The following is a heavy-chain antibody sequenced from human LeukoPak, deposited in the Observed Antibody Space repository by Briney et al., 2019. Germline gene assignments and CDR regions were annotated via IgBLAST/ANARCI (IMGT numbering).Heavy chain of an antibody. Sequence: SETLSLTCTVSDGSISSYYWSWIRQPPGKGLEWIGYIYYSGSTNYNPSLKSRVTISVDTSKNQFSLKLSSVTAADTAVYYCARDLLSSSWYGDFDYWGQGTLVTVSS. CDR1: DGSISSYY. V-gene: IGHV4-59*01. D-gene: IGHD6-13*01. CDR2: IYYSGST. J-gene: IGHJ4*02. CDR3: ARDLLSSSWYGDFDY.